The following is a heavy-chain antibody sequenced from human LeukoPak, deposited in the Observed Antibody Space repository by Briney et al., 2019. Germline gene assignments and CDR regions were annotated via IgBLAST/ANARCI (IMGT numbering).Heavy chain of an antibody. CDR1: GGSISSYY. D-gene: IGHD1-26*01. J-gene: IGHJ4*02. CDR2: MNYNGDT. V-gene: IGHV4-59*01. Sequence: NSSETLSLTCTVSGGSISSYYWSWIRQPPGKGLEWIGYMNYNGDTNYNPSLKSRVTMSLDTSTNQFSLKLSSVTAADTAVYYCARGLRYRPDYWGQGTLVTVSS. CDR3: ARGLRYRPDY.